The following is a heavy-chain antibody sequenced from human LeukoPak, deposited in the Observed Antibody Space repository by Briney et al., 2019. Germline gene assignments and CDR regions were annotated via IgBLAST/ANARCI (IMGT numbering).Heavy chain of an antibody. D-gene: IGHD1-26*01. CDR1: GGSISSYY. V-gene: IGHV4-59*01. Sequence: SETLSLTCTVSGGSISSYYWSWIRQPPGKGLEWIGYIYYSGSTNYNPSLKSRVTISVDTSKNQFSLKLSSVTAADTAVYYCARDSGSYSRYNWFDPWGQGTLVTVSS. J-gene: IGHJ5*02. CDR2: IYYSGST. CDR3: ARDSGSYSRYNWFDP.